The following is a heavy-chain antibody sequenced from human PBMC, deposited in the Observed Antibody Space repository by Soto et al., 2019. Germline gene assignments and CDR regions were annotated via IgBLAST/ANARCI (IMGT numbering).Heavy chain of an antibody. CDR1: GGSISSGGYS. Sequence: QLQLQESGSGLVKPSQTLSLTCAVSGGSISSGGYSWSWIRQPPGKGLEWIGYIYHSGSTYYNPSLKCRGTISVDRSKNQCSLKLSSVTAADTAVYYCARGSGPITIFGGARPLGNWFDPWGQGTLVTVSS. V-gene: IGHV4-30-2*01. J-gene: IGHJ5*02. D-gene: IGHD3-3*01. CDR2: IYHSGST. CDR3: ARGSGPITIFGGARPLGNWFDP.